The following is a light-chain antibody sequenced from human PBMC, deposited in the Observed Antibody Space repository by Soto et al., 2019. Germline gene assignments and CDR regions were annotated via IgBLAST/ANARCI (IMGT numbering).Light chain of an antibody. Sequence: EIVLTQSTGTLSLSPGERATLSCRASQSVSSSLAWYQQKPGQAPRLLIYGASTRATGIPARFSGSGSGTEFTLTISSLQSGDFAVYYCQQYNNWLYTFGQGTRLEIK. CDR3: QQYNNWLYT. CDR2: GAS. CDR1: QSVSSS. V-gene: IGKV3-15*01. J-gene: IGKJ5*01.